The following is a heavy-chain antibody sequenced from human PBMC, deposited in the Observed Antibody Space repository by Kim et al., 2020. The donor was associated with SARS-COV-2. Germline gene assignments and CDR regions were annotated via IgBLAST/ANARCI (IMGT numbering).Heavy chain of an antibody. CDR3: AIRGSNYGAYNY. CDR2: ISHTGDIT. V-gene: IGHV3-23*01. J-gene: IGHJ4*02. D-gene: IGHD4-17*01. CDR1: GFTFSSYG. Sequence: GGSLRLSCAGSGFTFSSYGMSWVRQAPGKGLEWVSAISHTGDITDYADSMKGRFTISRDTSKNTLYLQMNSLRADDTALYYCAIRGSNYGAYNYWCQGTLVTVSS.